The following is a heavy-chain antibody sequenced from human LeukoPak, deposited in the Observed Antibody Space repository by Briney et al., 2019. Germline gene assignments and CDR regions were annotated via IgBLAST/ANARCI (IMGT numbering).Heavy chain of an antibody. J-gene: IGHJ3*02. Sequence: SETLSLTCTVSGGSISSYYWSWIRQPPGKGLEWIGYIYYSGSTNYNPSLKSRVTISVDTSKNQFSLKLSSVTAADTAVYYCAKAVEADDAFDIWGQGTMVTVSS. CDR2: IYYSGST. CDR3: AKAVEADDAFDI. V-gene: IGHV4-59*01. D-gene: IGHD6-19*01. CDR1: GGSISSYY.